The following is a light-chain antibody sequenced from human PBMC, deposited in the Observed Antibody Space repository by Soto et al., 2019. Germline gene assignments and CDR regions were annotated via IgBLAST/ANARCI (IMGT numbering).Light chain of an antibody. CDR3: LQYNSYPFT. Sequence: DIQMTQSPSSLSASVGDRVTITCRASQGVNIYVGWFQQKPGKAPKSLIYDASRLQSGVPSRFSGRGSGTDFTLTITSLQPEDFATYYCLQYNSYPFTFGGGAKVEIE. CDR2: DAS. V-gene: IGKV1-16*01. CDR1: QGVNIY. J-gene: IGKJ4*01.